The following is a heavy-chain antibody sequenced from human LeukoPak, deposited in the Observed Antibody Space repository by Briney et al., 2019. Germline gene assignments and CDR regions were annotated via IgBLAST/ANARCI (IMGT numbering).Heavy chain of an antibody. CDR1: GFTFSSYS. CDR3: ARDSSSCGY. Sequence: PGGSLRLSCAGSGFTFSSYSMNWFRQAPGKGLEWVSSISSNSNYIYYADSVKGRFTISRDNAKNSLYLQMNSLRVEDTAVYYCARDSSSCGYWGQGTLVTVSS. D-gene: IGHD6-6*01. CDR2: ISSNSNYI. V-gene: IGHV3-21*01. J-gene: IGHJ4*02.